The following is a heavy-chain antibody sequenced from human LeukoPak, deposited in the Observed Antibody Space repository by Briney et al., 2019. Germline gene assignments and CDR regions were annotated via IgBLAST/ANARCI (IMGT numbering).Heavy chain of an antibody. CDR1: GNYW. V-gene: IGHV3-74*01. J-gene: IGHJ4*02. CDR3: VSFYETY. D-gene: IGHD2/OR15-2a*01. CDR2: INSDGSWT. Sequence: GGSLRLSCAASGNYWMHWVRQAPGKGLEWVSHINSDGSWTSYADSVKGRFTISKDNAKNTVYLQMNSLRAEDTAVYYCVSFYETYWGRGTLVTVSS.